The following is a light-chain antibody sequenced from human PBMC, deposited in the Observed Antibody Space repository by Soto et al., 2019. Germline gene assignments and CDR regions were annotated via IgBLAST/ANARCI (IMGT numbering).Light chain of an antibody. J-gene: IGKJ2*01. CDR1: EGISRY. CDR2: AAS. V-gene: IGKV1-39*01. CDR3: QQSYSTPLT. Sequence: DIQMTQSPSSLSASVGDRVTITCRASEGISRYLIWYQQKAGKAPKVLIYAASSLQSGVPSRLSGSTSGTDFTLTISSLQPEDFATYYCQQSYSTPLTFGQGTKLEIK.